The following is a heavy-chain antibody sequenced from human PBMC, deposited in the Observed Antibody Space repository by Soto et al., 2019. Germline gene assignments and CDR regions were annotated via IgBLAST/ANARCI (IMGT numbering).Heavy chain of an antibody. CDR2: ISYDGSNK. V-gene: IGHV3-30-3*01. Sequence: SLRLSCAASGFTFSSYAMHWVRQAPGKGLEWVAVISYDGSNKYYADSVKGRFTISRDNSKNTLYLQMNSLRGEDTAVYYCAKDEVRAVVVARDYHGMDVWGQGTTVTVSS. D-gene: IGHD2-15*01. CDR1: GFTFSSYA. J-gene: IGHJ6*02. CDR3: AKDEVRAVVVARDYHGMDV.